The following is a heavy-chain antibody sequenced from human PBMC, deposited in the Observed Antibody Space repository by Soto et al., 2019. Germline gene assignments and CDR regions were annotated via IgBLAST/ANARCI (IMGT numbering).Heavy chain of an antibody. V-gene: IGHV1-69*01. J-gene: IGHJ5*02. CDR1: GGTFSDYS. D-gene: IGHD3-22*01. CDR2: FLPIFGTA. CDR3: ARGWDHYDSSGLRTWFDP. Sequence: QVQLVQSGAEVKKPGSSMKVSCKASGGTFSDYSINWVRQAPGQGLEWMGGFLPIFGTANYAQKFQGRVTITADESTSTAYMELSSLRSEDTAIYYCARGWDHYDSSGLRTWFDPWGQGTLVTVSP.